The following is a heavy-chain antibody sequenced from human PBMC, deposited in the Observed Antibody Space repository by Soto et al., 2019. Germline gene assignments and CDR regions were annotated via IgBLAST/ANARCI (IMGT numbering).Heavy chain of an antibody. Sequence: SETLSLTCTVSGGSISSYYWSWIRQPPGKGLEWIGYIYYSGSTNYNPSLKSRVTISVDTSKNQFSLKLSSVTAADTAVYYCARDDYSYGYFDYWGQGTLVTVSS. J-gene: IGHJ4*02. CDR3: ARDDYSYGYFDY. CDR1: GGSISSYY. CDR2: IYYSGST. D-gene: IGHD5-18*01. V-gene: IGHV4-59*01.